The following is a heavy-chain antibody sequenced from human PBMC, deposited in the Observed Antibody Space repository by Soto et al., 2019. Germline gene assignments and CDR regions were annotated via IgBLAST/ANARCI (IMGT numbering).Heavy chain of an antibody. CDR2: INPGDGKA. CDR3: ASIDYYGSGSYSFVDWFDP. D-gene: IGHD3-10*01. V-gene: IGHV1-3*01. CDR1: GYNFTRGA. J-gene: IGHJ5*02. Sequence: ASVKVSCKASGYNFTRGAMQWVRQVPGQSLEWMGWINPGDGKAKYSQKFQGRVTITRDTSASTVYMELSSLRSEDTAVYYCASIDYYGSGSYSFVDWFDPWGQGTLVTVSS.